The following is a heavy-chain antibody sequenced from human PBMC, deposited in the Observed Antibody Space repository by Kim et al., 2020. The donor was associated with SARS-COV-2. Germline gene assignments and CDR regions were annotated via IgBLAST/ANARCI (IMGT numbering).Heavy chain of an antibody. CDR2: ISAYNGNK. V-gene: IGHV1-18*04. Sequence: ASVKVSCKASGYTFNSYGISWVQQAPGQGLEWMGWISAYNGNKNYAQKLQGRVTMTTDTSTSTAYMELRSLRPDDTAVYYCASKVYYDSSGYHAFDIWGQGTMVTVSS. CDR3: ASKVYYDSSGYHAFDI. J-gene: IGHJ3*02. D-gene: IGHD3-22*01. CDR1: GYTFNSYG.